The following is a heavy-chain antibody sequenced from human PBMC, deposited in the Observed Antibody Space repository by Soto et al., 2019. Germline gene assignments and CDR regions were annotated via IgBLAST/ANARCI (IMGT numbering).Heavy chain of an antibody. Sequence: SETLSLTCSVSGASISSGGYFWSWIRQVPGRGLEWLGYVYYSETTNYNPSLESRLSISLDTSKKLFSLNLSSVTAADTALYYCAGSLSNYRFDFWGHGTLVTVSS. V-gene: IGHV4-31*03. J-gene: IGHJ4*01. CDR2: VYYSETT. CDR1: GASISSGGYF. D-gene: IGHD4-4*01. CDR3: AGSLSNYRFDF.